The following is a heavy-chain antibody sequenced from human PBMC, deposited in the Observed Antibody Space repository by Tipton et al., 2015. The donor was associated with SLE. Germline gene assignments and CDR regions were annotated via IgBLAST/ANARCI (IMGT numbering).Heavy chain of an antibody. Sequence: TLSLTCTVYGGSFNNYYWSWIRQPPGKGLEWIGEINHSGSTNYNPSLKSRVTISVDTSKNQFSLKVSSVTAADTAVYYCARGMAAVAGPDSWGQGTLVTVSS. V-gene: IGHV4-34*01. CDR1: GGSFNNYY. CDR2: INHSGST. CDR3: ARGMAAVAGPDS. J-gene: IGHJ4*02. D-gene: IGHD6-19*01.